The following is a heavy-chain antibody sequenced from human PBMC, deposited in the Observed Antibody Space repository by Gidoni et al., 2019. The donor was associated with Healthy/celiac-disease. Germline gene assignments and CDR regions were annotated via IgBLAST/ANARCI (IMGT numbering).Heavy chain of an antibody. CDR2: NNPNSGGT. V-gene: IGHV1-2*02. CDR1: GYTFPGSY. CDR3: ARVAKRCSSTSCYYLDY. Sequence: QVQLVQSGAEVKKPGASVKVSCKASGYTFPGSYMHWVRQAPGQGLAWMGWNNPNSGGTNYAQKFKGRVTMTRDTSISTAYMELSRLRSDDTAVYYCARVAKRCSSTSCYYLDYWGQGTLVTVSS. J-gene: IGHJ4*02. D-gene: IGHD2-2*01.